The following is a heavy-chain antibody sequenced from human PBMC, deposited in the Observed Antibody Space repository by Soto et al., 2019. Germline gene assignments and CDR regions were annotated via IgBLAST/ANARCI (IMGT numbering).Heavy chain of an antibody. CDR3: ARGGSSWSAEYYQH. CDR1: GYTFTNYG. V-gene: IGHV1-18*01. D-gene: IGHD6-13*01. J-gene: IGHJ1*01. Sequence: ASVKASSKASGYTFTNYGISWVRQAPGQGPEWMGWISGYNGNTNYAQKLQGRVTMTTDTSTSTAYLELRSLRSDDTAVYYCARGGSSWSAEYYQHWGQGTLVTVSS. CDR2: ISGYNGNT.